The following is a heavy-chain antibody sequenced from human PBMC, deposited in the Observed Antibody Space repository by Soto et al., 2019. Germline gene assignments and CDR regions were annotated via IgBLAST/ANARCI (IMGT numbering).Heavy chain of an antibody. J-gene: IGHJ4*02. CDR2: ISGSGGST. V-gene: IGHV3-23*01. Sequence: GGSLRLSCAASGFTFSSYVMSWVRQAPGKGLEWVSAISGSGGSTYYADSVKGRFTISRDNSKNTLYLQMNSLRAEDTAVYYCAKGTSRTVAGPNKHFDYWGQGTLVTVSS. CDR1: GFTFSSYV. D-gene: IGHD6-19*01. CDR3: AKGTSRTVAGPNKHFDY.